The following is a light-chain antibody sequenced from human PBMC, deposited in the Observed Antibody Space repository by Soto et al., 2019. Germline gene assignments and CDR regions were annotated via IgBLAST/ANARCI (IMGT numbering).Light chain of an antibody. CDR2: EVT. V-gene: IGLV2-8*01. Sequence: QSALTQPPSASGSPGQSVTISCTGTSSDVGGYNFVSWYQQHPGKAPKFMIYEVTKRPSGVPDRFSGSKSGNTASLTVSGLQAEDEADYYCSSYAGGIKWVFGGGTKVTVL. CDR1: SSDVGGYNF. CDR3: SSYAGGIKWV. J-gene: IGLJ3*02.